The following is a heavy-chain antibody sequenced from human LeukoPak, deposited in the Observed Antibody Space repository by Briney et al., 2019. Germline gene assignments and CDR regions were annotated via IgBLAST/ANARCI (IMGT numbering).Heavy chain of an antibody. J-gene: IGHJ4*02. Sequence: ASVKLSCKASGYTFTSYGISWVRQAPGQGLEWMGWISAYNGNTNYAQKLQGRVTMTTDTSTSTAYMELRSLRSDDTAVYYCARTYYYGSGSYSPDYWGQGTLVTVSS. CDR1: GYTFTSYG. V-gene: IGHV1-18*04. CDR2: ISAYNGNT. D-gene: IGHD3-10*01. CDR3: ARTYYYGSGSYSPDY.